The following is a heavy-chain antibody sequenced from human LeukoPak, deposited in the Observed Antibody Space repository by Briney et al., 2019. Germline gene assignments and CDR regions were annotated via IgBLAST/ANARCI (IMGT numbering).Heavy chain of an antibody. CDR2: TNPNSGGT. V-gene: IGHV1-2*02. J-gene: IGHJ5*02. CDR1: GYTFTGYY. CDR3: ATWGIIAAAGSGNWFDP. D-gene: IGHD6-13*01. Sequence: ASVKVSCKASGYTFTGYYMHWVRQAPGQGLEWMGWTNPNSGGTNYAQKFQGRVTMTRDTSISTAYMELSRLRSDDTAVYYCATWGIIAAAGSGNWFDPWGQGTLVTVSS.